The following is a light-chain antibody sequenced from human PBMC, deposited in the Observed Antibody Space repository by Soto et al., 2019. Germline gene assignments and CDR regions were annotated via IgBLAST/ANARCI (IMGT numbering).Light chain of an antibody. V-gene: IGKV1-5*01. CDR1: QSVRSW. Sequence: DIQMTQSPSSLSASVGDRVTITCRASQSVRSWLAWYQQKPGRAPKFLIYDASSLESGVPSRFSGSGSGTEFTLTISSLQPDDFATYYCQQYNSYVTFGGGTKVDIK. J-gene: IGKJ4*01. CDR3: QQYNSYVT. CDR2: DAS.